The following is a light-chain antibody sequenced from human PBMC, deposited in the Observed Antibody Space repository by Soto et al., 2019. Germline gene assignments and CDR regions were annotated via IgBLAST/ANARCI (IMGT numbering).Light chain of an antibody. J-gene: IGLJ2*01. Sequence: QSVLTQPPSASGTPGQRVTFSCSGSSSDFGHKYVFWFQQLPGTSPRLLIFTNNQRPSGVPERFSGSKSGASASLAISGLRSEDEAVYYCAAWDDSLNSPVFGGGTKLTVL. CDR3: AAWDDSLNSPV. CDR1: SSDFGHKY. CDR2: TNN. V-gene: IGLV1-47*02.